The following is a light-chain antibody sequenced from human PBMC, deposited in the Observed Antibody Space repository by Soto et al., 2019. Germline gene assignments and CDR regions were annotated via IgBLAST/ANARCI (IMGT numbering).Light chain of an antibody. J-gene: IGLJ1*01. V-gene: IGLV2-11*01. CDR2: DVS. CDR3: CSYAGSYIDV. Sequence: QSALTQPRSVSGSPGQSVTISCTGTSSDVGGYNAVSWYQQNPGKAPKFMIYDVSKRPSGVPDRFSGSKSGNTASLTISGIQAADEADYYCCSYAGSYIDVFGTGTKLTVL. CDR1: SSDVGGYNA.